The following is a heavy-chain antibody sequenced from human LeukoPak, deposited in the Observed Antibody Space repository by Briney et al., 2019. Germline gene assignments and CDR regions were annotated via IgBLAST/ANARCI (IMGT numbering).Heavy chain of an antibody. CDR2: IYYSGST. CDR1: GGSISSGDYH. D-gene: IGHD5-24*01. Sequence: SETLSLTCTVSGGSISSGDYHWSWVRQPPGKGLEWIGNIYYSGSTYYNPSLKSRVILSVDTSKNQFSLKVNSVTAADTAVYYCARAGDQRWLQPIDYWGQGTLVTVSS. V-gene: IGHV4-30-4*08. CDR3: ARAGDQRWLQPIDY. J-gene: IGHJ4*02.